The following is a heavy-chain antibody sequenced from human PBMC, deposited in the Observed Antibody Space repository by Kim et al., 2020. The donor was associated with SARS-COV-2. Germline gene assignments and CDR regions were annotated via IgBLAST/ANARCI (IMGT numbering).Heavy chain of an antibody. J-gene: IGHJ4*02. Sequence: SETLSLTCTVSGGSISSSSYYWGWIRQPPGKGLEWIGSIYYSGSTYYNPSLKSRVTISVDTSKNQFSLKLSSVTAADTAVYYCARLPPDSSGYQPIDYWGQGTRVTVSS. V-gene: IGHV4-39*01. CDR3: ARLPPDSSGYQPIDY. CDR2: IYYSGST. D-gene: IGHD3-22*01. CDR1: GGSISSSSYY.